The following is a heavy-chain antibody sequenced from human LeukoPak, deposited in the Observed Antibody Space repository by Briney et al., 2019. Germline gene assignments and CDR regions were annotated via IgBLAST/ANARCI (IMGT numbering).Heavy chain of an antibody. CDR2: ITWNSGSI. CDR3: ARGEEQQLYNVPNWFDP. D-gene: IGHD6-13*01. V-gene: IGHV3-9*01. CDR1: GFRFDDYA. Sequence: GGSLRLSCAASGFRFDDYAMHWVRQAPGKGLEWVSGITWNSGSIGYADSVKGRFTISRDNAKNSLYLQMNSLRAEDTAVYYCARGEEQQLYNVPNWFDPWGQGTLVTASS. J-gene: IGHJ5*02.